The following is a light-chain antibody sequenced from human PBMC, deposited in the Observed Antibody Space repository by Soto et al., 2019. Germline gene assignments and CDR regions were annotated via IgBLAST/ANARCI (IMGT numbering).Light chain of an antibody. CDR1: QSISSN. Sequence: EIVMTQSPATLSVSPGERATLSCRASQSISSNLAWYQQKPGQAPRLLIYGASTRATGIPARFSGCGSGTEFTLTISSLQSEDFAVYYYQQYNNWTPWTFGQGTKVEIK. J-gene: IGKJ1*01. CDR2: GAS. V-gene: IGKV3-15*01. CDR3: QQYNNWTPWT.